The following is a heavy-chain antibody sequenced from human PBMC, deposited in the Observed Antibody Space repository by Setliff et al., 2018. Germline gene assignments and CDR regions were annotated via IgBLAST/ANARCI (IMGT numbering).Heavy chain of an antibody. CDR3: ARRPFGHAFDV. CDR2: IFPADSDT. CDR1: GDTFRNSW. Sequence: PGESLKISCQGSGDTFRNSWIAWVRRMPGRGLEWMGIIFPADSDTRCSPSFEGQVTISADTSISTAYLQWISLRPSATAIYYCARRPFGHAFDVWGQGTAVTVSS. V-gene: IGHV5-51*03. J-gene: IGHJ3*01. D-gene: IGHD3-16*01.